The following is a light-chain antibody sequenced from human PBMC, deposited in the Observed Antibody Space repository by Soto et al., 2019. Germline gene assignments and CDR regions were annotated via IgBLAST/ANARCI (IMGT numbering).Light chain of an antibody. CDR1: QSVGSY. Sequence: EIVLTQSPATLSLSPGEIATLSCRASQSVGSYFAWYQQKPGQAPRLLIYDASNRATGIPARFSGSGSGTDFTLTISSLEPEDFAVYYCQQRGNWPLTFGQGTKVEIK. J-gene: IGKJ1*01. CDR3: QQRGNWPLT. V-gene: IGKV3-11*01. CDR2: DAS.